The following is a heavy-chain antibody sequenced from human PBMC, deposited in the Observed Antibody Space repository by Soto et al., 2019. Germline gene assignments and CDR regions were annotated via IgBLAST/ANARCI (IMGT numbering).Heavy chain of an antibody. V-gene: IGHV1-2*04. D-gene: IGHD1-1*01. CDR2: IHPNSGGT. CDR3: ARETPTKGFDY. J-gene: IGHJ4*02. Sequence: ASVKVSCKASGYTFTGYYMHWVRQAPGQWLEWMGGIHPNSGGTNYAKKFQGWVTMTRDTSISTAYMELSRLRSDDTAVDYCARETPTKGFDYWAQGTLVTVSS. CDR1: GYTFTGYY.